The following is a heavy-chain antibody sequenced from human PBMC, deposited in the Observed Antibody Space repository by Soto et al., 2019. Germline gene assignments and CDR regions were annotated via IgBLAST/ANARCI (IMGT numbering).Heavy chain of an antibody. V-gene: IGHV4-4*07. CDR2: IYTSGST. J-gene: IGHJ4*02. CDR3: ARENDFWSGSIYFDY. Sequence: SDTLSLTCTVSGGSISSYYWSWIRQPAGKGLEWIGRIYTSGSTNYNPSLKSRVTMSVDTSKNQFSLKLSSVTAADTAVYYCARENDFWSGSIYFDYWGQGTLVTVSS. D-gene: IGHD3-3*01. CDR1: GGSISSYY.